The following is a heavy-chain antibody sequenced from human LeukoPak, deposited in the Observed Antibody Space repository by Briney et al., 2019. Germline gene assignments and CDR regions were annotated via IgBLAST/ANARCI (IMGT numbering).Heavy chain of an antibody. J-gene: IGHJ4*02. V-gene: IGHV4-34*01. Sequence: SETLSLTCAVYGGSFSGYYWSWIRQPPGKGLEWIGEINHSESTNYNPSLKSRVTISVDTSKNQFSLKLSSVTAADTAMYYCARERLGAYYDSRGNHYYFDYWGQGTLVTVSS. CDR1: GGSFSGYY. CDR3: ARERLGAYYDSRGNHYYFDY. CDR2: INHSEST. D-gene: IGHD3-22*01.